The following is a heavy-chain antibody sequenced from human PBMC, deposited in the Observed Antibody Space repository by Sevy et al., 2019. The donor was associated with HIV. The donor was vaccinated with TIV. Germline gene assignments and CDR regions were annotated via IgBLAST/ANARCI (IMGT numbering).Heavy chain of an antibody. CDR2: IGSAGDT. D-gene: IGHD2-2*01. CDR1: GFTFSSYD. Sequence: GGSLRLSCAASGFTFSSYDMHWVRQATGKGLEWVSTIGSAGDTYYPGSVKGRLTISRENAENSLYLKMNSLRAEETALYYCARGGDIVVVPAVWGYMDVWGKGTTVTVSS. J-gene: IGHJ6*03. CDR3: ARGGDIVVVPAVWGYMDV. V-gene: IGHV3-13*01.